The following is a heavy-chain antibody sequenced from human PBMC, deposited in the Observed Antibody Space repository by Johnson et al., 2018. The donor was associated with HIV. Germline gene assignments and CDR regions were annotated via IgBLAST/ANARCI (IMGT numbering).Heavy chain of an antibody. V-gene: IGHV3-11*04. CDR3: VRRMVVGYVAFDI. CDR1: GFTFSDHY. Sequence: VQLVESGGGLVKAGGSLRLSCAASGFTFSDHYMTWIRQAPGKGLECISSISSSGRTTYYADSVKGRFTISRNNVQNSMLLQMNILRADDTAVYFCVRRMVVGYVAFDIWGQGTMVSVSS. CDR2: ISSSGRTT. J-gene: IGHJ3*02. D-gene: IGHD2-21*01.